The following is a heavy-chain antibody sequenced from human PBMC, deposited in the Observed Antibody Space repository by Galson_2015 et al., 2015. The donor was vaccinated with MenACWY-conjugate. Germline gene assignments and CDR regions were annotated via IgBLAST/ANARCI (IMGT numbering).Heavy chain of an antibody. J-gene: IGHJ4*02. Sequence: SLRLSCAASGFIFSSYRMNWVRQAPGKGLEWVSSIDSSGSDIYYGDSVKGRFTISRDNAKNSVFLQMNSLRAEDTAVYYCARDRLGAYYYGSGRGPDYWGQGTLVTVSS. CDR2: IDSSGSDI. D-gene: IGHD3-10*01. CDR3: ARDRLGAYYYGSGRGPDY. V-gene: IGHV3-21*01. CDR1: GFIFSSYR.